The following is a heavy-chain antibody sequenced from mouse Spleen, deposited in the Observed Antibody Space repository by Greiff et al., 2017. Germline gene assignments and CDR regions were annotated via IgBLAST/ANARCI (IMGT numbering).Heavy chain of an antibody. CDR3: ARDKDYGYWYFDV. Sequence: ESGPCPGAPSQSLSNTRPGSGFPFTRQGGKWVRPPSGKGLEWLGMIWGDGSTDYNSALKSRLSISKDNSKSQVFLKMNSLQTDDTARYYCARDKDYGYWYFDVWGAGTTVTVSS. CDR2: IWGDGST. V-gene: IGHV2-6-7*01. CDR1: GFPFTRQG. D-gene: IGHD1-1*01. J-gene: IGHJ1*01.